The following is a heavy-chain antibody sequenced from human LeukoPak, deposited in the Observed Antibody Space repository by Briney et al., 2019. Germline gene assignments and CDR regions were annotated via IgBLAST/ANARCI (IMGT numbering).Heavy chain of an antibody. CDR3: AKNSFSGIAVAGWFDY. CDR2: IRYDGSNK. Sequence: PGGSLRLSCAASGFTFSGYGMHWVRQAPGKGLEWVAFIRYDGSNKYYADSVRGRFTISRDNSKNTLYLQMNSLRAEDTAVYYCAKNSFSGIAVAGWFDYWGQGTLVTVSS. CDR1: GFTFSGYG. J-gene: IGHJ4*02. V-gene: IGHV3-30*02. D-gene: IGHD6-19*01.